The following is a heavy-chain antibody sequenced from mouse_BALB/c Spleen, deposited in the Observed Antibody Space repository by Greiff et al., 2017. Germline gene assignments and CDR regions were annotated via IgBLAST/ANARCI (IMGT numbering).Heavy chain of an antibody. J-gene: IGHJ1*01. V-gene: IGHV1-7*01. CDR3: ARSDPHWYFDV. Sequence: QVQLKQSGAELAKPGASVKMSCKASGYTFTSYWMHWVKQRPGQGLEWIGYINPSTGYTEYNQKFKDKATLTADKSSSTAYMQLSSLTSEDSAVYYCARSDPHWYFDVWGAGTTVTVSS. CDR1: GYTFTSYW. CDR2: INPSTGYT.